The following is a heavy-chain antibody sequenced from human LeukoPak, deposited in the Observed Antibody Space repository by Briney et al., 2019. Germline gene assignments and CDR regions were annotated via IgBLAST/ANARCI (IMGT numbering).Heavy chain of an antibody. CDR1: GGSISSSSYY. J-gene: IGHJ4*02. CDR2: IYYSGST. Sequence: PSETLSLTCTVSGGSISSSSYYWGWIRQPPGKGPEWIGSIYYSGSTYYNPSLKSRVTISVDTSKNQFSLKLSSVTAADTAVYYCARGQVGATKPIPFDYWGQGTLVTVSS. D-gene: IGHD1-26*01. V-gene: IGHV4-39*07. CDR3: ARGQVGATKPIPFDY.